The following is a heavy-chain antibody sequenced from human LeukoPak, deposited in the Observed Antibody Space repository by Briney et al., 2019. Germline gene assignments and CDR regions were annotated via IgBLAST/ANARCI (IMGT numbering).Heavy chain of an antibody. J-gene: IGHJ4*02. CDR3: ARDGRGYSSGWCYFDY. D-gene: IGHD6-19*01. V-gene: IGHV4-4*02. CDR2: IYHSGST. Sequence: SGTLSLTCAVSGGSISSSNWWSWVRQPPGKGLEWIGEIYHSGSTNYNPSLKSRVTISVDKSKNQFSLKLSSVTAADTAVYYCARDGRGYSSGWCYFDYWGQGTLVTVSS. CDR1: GGSISSSNW.